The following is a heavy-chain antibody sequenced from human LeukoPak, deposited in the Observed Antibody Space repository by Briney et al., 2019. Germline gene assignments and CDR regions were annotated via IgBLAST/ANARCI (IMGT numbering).Heavy chain of an antibody. J-gene: IGHJ4*02. CDR2: IYTSGST. D-gene: IGHD3-10*01. V-gene: IGHV4-61*02. CDR3: ARGPRAYYYGSGGSGGFDY. CDR1: GGSISSGSYY. Sequence: SETLSLTCTVSGGSISSGSYYWSWIRQPAGKGLEWIGRIYTSGSTNYNPSLKSRVTISVDTSKNQFSLKLSSVTAADTAVYYCARGPRAYYYGSGGSGGFDYWGQGTLVTVSS.